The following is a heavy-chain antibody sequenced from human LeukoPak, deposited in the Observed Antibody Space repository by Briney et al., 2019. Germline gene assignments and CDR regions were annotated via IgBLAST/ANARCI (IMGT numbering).Heavy chain of an antibody. D-gene: IGHD2-2*02. Sequence: PGGSLRLSCAASGFTFSSYSMTWVRQAPGKGLEWVSSISSSSSYIYYADSVKGRFTISRDNAKNSLYLQMSSLRAEDAAVYYCARDYCSSTSCYRVYYYYYGMDVWGQGTTVTVSS. V-gene: IGHV3-21*01. CDR1: GFTFSSYS. CDR3: ARDYCSSTSCYRVYYYYYGMDV. CDR2: ISSSSSYI. J-gene: IGHJ6*02.